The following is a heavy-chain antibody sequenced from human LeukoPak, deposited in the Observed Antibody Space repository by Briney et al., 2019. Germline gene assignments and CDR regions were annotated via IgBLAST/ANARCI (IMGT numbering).Heavy chain of an antibody. CDR2: ISSSSSTI. J-gene: IGHJ4*02. D-gene: IGHD2-15*01. V-gene: IGHV3-48*01. CDR1: GFTFTSYS. Sequence: PGGSLRLSCAASGFTFTSYSMNWVRQAPGKGLEWISYISSSSSTIYYADSVKGRFTISRDNAMNSLYLQMNSLRAEDTAVYYCARGNYCSGGSCYLPFDYWGQGTLVTVSS. CDR3: ARGNYCSGGSCYLPFDY.